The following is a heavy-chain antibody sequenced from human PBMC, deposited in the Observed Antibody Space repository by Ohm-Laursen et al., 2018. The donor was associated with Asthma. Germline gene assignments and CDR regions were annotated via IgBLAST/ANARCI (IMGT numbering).Heavy chain of an antibody. V-gene: IGHV3-23*01. J-gene: IGHJ6*02. Sequence: SLRLSCAASGFTFSSFAMSWVRQAPGKGLEWVSAISGSGNNAYYADSVKGRFTISRDNSKNTLYLQMNSLRAEDTAVYYCAKGGSSSWYEMDVWGQGTTVTVSS. D-gene: IGHD6-13*01. CDR2: ISGSGNNA. CDR3: AKGGSSSWYEMDV. CDR1: GFTFSSFA.